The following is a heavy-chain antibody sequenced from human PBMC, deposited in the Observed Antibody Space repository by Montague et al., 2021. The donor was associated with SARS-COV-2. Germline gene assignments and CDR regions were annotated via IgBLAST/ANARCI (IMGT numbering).Heavy chain of an antibody. Sequence: SETLSLTCAVYGGTFSAHSWCWVRQSPGKGLGWIGEINHMGSTTYMSSLKSRVTMSVDTSKNQFSLKLSSVTAADTAIYYCARGGLAGGNYDIWSFSYTCHLDYWGQGTLVTVSS. V-gene: IGHV4-34*01. D-gene: IGHD3-3*01. CDR2: INHMGST. CDR3: ARGGLAGGNYDIWSFSYTCHLDY. CDR1: GGTFSAHS. J-gene: IGHJ4*02.